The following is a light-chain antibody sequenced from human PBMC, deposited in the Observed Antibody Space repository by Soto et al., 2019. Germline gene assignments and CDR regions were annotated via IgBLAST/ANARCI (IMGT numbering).Light chain of an antibody. CDR1: QSVSSY. J-gene: IGKJ1*01. CDR3: QQRSNWPRT. CDR2: AAS. Sequence: EIVLTQSPATLSLSPGERATLSCRASQSVSSYLAWYQQKPGQAPRLLIYAASNRATGIPARFSGSGSGTDFTLTISSLEPEDFAVYYCQQRSNWPRTFGQGTKVEIQ. V-gene: IGKV3-11*01.